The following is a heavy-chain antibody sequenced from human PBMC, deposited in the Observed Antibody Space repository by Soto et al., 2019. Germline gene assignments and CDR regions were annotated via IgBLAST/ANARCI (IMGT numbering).Heavy chain of an antibody. J-gene: IGHJ4*02. CDR2: INAGNGHT. Sequence: QVQLVQSGAEVKKPGASVKVSCKASGYTFTSYAMHWVRQAPGQRLEWMGWINAGNGHTKYSQKFQGRVTITRDTSASTAYMELSSMRSEDTAVYYCAAPRYCSGGSCYLGDFDYWGQGTLVTVSS. V-gene: IGHV1-3*01. CDR3: AAPRYCSGGSCYLGDFDY. D-gene: IGHD2-15*01. CDR1: GYTFTSYA.